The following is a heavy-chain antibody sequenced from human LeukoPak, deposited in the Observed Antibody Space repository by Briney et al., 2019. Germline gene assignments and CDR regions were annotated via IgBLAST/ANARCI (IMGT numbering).Heavy chain of an antibody. Sequence: GGSLRLSCAASGFTFSSYCMHWVRQAPGKGLVWVSRIKSDGSSTNYADSVKGRFTISRDNPKNTLCLRMTGRRAEDTDVYYCESVAIIRSTGDSWGQGKLVTVSS. CDR3: ESVAIIRSTGDS. CDR1: GFTFSSYC. CDR2: IKSDGSST. D-gene: IGHD1-14*01. V-gene: IGHV3-74*01. J-gene: IGHJ4*02.